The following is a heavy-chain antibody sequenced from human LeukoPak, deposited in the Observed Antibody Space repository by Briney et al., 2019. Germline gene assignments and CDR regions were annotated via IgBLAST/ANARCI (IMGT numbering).Heavy chain of an antibody. CDR1: GFTFSSYA. CDR3: AIPQYYYDSTRFDP. D-gene: IGHD3-22*01. CDR2: IRGSGGST. V-gene: IGHV3-23*01. Sequence: GGSLRLFCAASGFTFSSYAMSWVRQAPGKGLEWVSAIRGSGGSTYYADSVKGRFTISRDNSKNTLYLQINSLRAEDTGVYYCAIPQYYYDSTRFDPWGQGTLVTVSS. J-gene: IGHJ5*02.